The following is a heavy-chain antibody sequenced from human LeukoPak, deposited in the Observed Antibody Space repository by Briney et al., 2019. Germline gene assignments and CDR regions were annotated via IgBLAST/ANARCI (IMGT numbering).Heavy chain of an antibody. CDR1: GGSISSSSYY. D-gene: IGHD6-13*01. CDR2: IYYSGST. CDR3: ARDPSYSSSC. Sequence: PSETLSLTCTVSGGSISSSSYYWGWIRQPPGKGLEWIGSIYYSGSTYYNPSLKSRVTISVDTSKNQFSLKLSSVTAADTAVYYCARDPSYSSSCWGQGTLVTVSS. V-gene: IGHV4-39*07. J-gene: IGHJ4*02.